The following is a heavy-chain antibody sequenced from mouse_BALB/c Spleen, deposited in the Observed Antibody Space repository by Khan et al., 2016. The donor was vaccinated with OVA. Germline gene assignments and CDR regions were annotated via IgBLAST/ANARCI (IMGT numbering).Heavy chain of an antibody. V-gene: IGHV5-6-3*01. CDR1: GFTFSSYG. Sequence: EVELVESGGGLVQPGGSLKLSCAASGFTFSSYGMSCVRQTPDKRLELVATINTNVGSTYYPDSVKGRFTISRDNAKNTLYLQMSSLKSEDTAMYYCARVGIIYYGNYAYYFDYGGQGTTLTVSS. CDR2: INTNVGST. J-gene: IGHJ2*01. D-gene: IGHD2-1*01. CDR3: ARVGIIYYGNYAYYFDY.